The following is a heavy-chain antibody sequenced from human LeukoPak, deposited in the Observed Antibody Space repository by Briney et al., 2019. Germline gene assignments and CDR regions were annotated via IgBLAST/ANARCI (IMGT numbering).Heavy chain of an antibody. CDR3: ARLPGPNYDIAMNWFDP. Sequence: PSETLSLTCSVSGGSISSSTYSWGWIRQPPGKGLEWIGSFSYSGNSYYNPSLKSRVTMSVDTSKNQFSLKLSSVTAADTAVYYCARLPGPNYDIAMNWFDPWGEGTLVTVSS. CDR1: GGSISSSTYS. V-gene: IGHV4-39*01. J-gene: IGHJ5*02. D-gene: IGHD3-9*01. CDR2: FSYSGNS.